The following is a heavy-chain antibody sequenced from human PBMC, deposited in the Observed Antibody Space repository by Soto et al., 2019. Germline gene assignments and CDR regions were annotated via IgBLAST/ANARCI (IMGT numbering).Heavy chain of an antibody. D-gene: IGHD3-10*01. V-gene: IGHV4-30-4*01. CDR1: GGSISSGDYY. Sequence: SETLSLTCTVSGGSISSGDYYWSWIRQPPGKGLEWIGYIYYSGSTYYNPSLKSRVTISVDTSKNQFSLKLSSVTAADTAVYYCASRKSSHYFDYWGQGTLVNVSS. J-gene: IGHJ4*02. CDR3: ASRKSSHYFDY. CDR2: IYYSGST.